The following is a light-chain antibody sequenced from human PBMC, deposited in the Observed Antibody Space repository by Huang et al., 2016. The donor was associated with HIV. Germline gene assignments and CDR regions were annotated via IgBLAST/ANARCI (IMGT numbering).Light chain of an antibody. Sequence: EIVMTQSPATLSVSPGERATLSCRASQNIGDNLTWYQHKPGQAPRLLIYGASTRATVSPPRFSGSGSGTEFTLTISGLESEDFAVYYCQQFNNWPPRFTFGPGTTVDVK. CDR2: GAS. J-gene: IGKJ3*01. V-gene: IGKV3-15*01. CDR3: QQFNNWPPRFT. CDR1: QNIGDN.